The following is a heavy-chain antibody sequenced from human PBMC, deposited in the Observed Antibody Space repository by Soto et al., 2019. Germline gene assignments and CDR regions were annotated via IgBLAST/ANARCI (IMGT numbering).Heavy chain of an antibody. CDR1: GYSFTSYW. CDR2: IDPSDSYS. D-gene: IGHD6-25*01. J-gene: IGHJ6*02. CDR3: ARPRAAGNYYGMDV. V-gene: IGHV5-10-1*01. Sequence: GESLKISCKGSGYSFTSYWISWVRQMPGKGLEWMVRIDPSDSYSNYSPSFQGHVTISADKSISTAYLQWSSLKASDTAMYYCARPRAAGNYYGMDVWGQGTTVTVSS.